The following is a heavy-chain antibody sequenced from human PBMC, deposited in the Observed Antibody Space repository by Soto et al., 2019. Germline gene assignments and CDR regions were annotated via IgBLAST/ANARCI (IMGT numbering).Heavy chain of an antibody. V-gene: IGHV1-18*01. CDR2: ISAYNGNT. CDR3: ARSPLVSIFGVVIIPWFDP. J-gene: IGHJ5*02. D-gene: IGHD3-3*01. CDR1: GYTFTSYG. Sequence: ASVKVSCKASGYTFTSYGISWVRQAPGQGLEWMGWISAYNGNTNYAQQLQGRVTMTTDTSTSTAYMELRSLRSDDTAVYYCARSPLVSIFGVVIIPWFDPWGQGTLVTVSS.